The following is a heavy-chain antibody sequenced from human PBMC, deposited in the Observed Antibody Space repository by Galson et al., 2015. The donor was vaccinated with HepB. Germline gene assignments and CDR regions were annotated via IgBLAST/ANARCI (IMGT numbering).Heavy chain of an antibody. D-gene: IGHD3-22*01. Sequence: ETLSLTCAVSGYSISSDYYWGWIRQPPGKGLERIGSFYLRGSTYYNPSLQSRVTISVDTSKNQFSLKLSSVTAADTAVYCCVRDFLGYDSWGQGTLVTVSS. V-gene: IGHV4-38-2*02. CDR2: FYLRGST. J-gene: IGHJ4*02. CDR1: GYSISSDYY. CDR3: VRDFLGYDS.